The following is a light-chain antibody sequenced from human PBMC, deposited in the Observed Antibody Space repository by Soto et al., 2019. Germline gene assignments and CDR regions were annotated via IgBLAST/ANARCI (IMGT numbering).Light chain of an antibody. Sequence: QSVLTQPPSVSAAPGQKVTSSCSGNSSNIGNNFVSWYLQPPGTAPKVLIYDDHKRPSGIPDRFSGFKSGTSATLGITGLQTGDEADYYCESWDSSLSAVLFGGGTKLTVL. CDR3: ESWDSSLSAVL. CDR2: DDH. J-gene: IGLJ3*02. CDR1: SSNIGNNF. V-gene: IGLV1-51*01.